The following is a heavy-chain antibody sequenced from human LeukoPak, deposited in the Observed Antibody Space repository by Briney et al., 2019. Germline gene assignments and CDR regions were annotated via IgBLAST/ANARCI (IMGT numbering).Heavy chain of an antibody. Sequence: ASVKVSCKASGYTFTGYYMHWVRQAPGQGLEWMGWINPNSGGTNYAQKFQGRVTMTRDTSISTAYMELSRLRSDNTAIYYCARSPHILTGENFDYWGQGTLDTVSS. V-gene: IGHV1-2*02. CDR3: ARSPHILTGENFDY. CDR1: GYTFTGYY. D-gene: IGHD3-9*01. J-gene: IGHJ4*02. CDR2: INPNSGGT.